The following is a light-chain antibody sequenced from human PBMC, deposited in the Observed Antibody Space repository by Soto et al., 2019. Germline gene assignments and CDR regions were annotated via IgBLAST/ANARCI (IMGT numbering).Light chain of an antibody. CDR1: SSDVGDYNY. CDR3: CSYAGSYTLGV. V-gene: IGLV2-11*01. CDR2: DVN. Sequence: QSALTQPRSVSGSPGQSVTISCTGTSSDVGDYNYVSWYQQHPGKAPKLMIYDVNKRPSGVPDRFSGSKSGNTASLTISGVQAEDEADYYCCSYAGSYTLGVFGGGTKLTVL. J-gene: IGLJ3*02.